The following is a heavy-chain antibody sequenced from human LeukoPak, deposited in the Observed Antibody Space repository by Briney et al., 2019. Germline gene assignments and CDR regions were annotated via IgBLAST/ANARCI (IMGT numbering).Heavy chain of an antibody. D-gene: IGHD3-22*01. J-gene: IGHJ4*02. Sequence: VASVKVSCKASGYTFTSYAMHWVRQAPGQRLEWMGWINAGNGNTKYSQKFQGRVTITADESTSTAYMELSSLRSEDTAVYYCARGSPYYYDSSGYLDYWGQGTLVTVSS. CDR2: INAGNGNT. CDR1: GYTFTSYA. CDR3: ARGSPYYYDSSGYLDY. V-gene: IGHV1-3*01.